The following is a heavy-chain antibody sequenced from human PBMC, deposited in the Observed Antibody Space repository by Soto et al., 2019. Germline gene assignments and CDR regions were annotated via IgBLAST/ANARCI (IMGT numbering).Heavy chain of an antibody. CDR2: ISYDGNNK. Sequence: QVQLVESGGGVVQPGRSLRLSCAASGFTFSSYGIHWVRQAPGKGLEWVAVISYDGNNKYYADSVKGRFTISRDSAKNSLYLQMDSLRVEDTAVYYCGKVADSGYYTVDRWGQGTLVTVSS. CDR3: GKVADSGYYTVDR. CDR1: GFTFSSYG. V-gene: IGHV3-30*18. D-gene: IGHD3-22*01. J-gene: IGHJ5*02.